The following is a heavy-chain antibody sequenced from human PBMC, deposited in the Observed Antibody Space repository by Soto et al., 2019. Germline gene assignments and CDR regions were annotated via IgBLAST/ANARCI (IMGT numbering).Heavy chain of an antibody. J-gene: IGHJ4*02. CDR1: GYTFTSYD. CDR3: ARGQIEGSNYPDY. Sequence: QVQLVQSGAEVKKPGASVKVSCKASGYTFTSYDINWVRQATGQGLEWMGWMNPNSGNTGYAQKFQGRVSMTTNTSISAAYMELGSLRSEDTSVYYWARGQIEGSNYPDYWGQGTLVTVSS. CDR2: MNPNSGNT. V-gene: IGHV1-8*01. D-gene: IGHD3-10*01.